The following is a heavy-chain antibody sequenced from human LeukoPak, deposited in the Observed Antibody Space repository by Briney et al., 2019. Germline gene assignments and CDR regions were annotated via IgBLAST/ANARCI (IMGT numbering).Heavy chain of an antibody. CDR2: ISSSGGST. CDR3: AKPNSGYTAFHI. CDR1: GFTFTSYA. V-gene: IGHV3-23*01. Sequence: GGSLRLSCAASGFTFTSYAMSWVRQAPGKGLGWVSAISSSGGSTYYADSVKGRFTISRDNSKHTLYLQMNSLRAEDTAVYYCAKPNSGYTAFHIWGQGTMVTVSS. J-gene: IGHJ3*02. D-gene: IGHD3-22*01.